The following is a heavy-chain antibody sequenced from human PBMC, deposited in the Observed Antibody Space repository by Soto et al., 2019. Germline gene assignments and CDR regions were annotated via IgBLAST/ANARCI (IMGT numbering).Heavy chain of an antibody. V-gene: IGHV5-51*01. J-gene: IGHJ5*02. CDR1: GYSFTSYW. CDR3: ARGCTVTTDNWFAP. Sequence: GESLKISCKGSGYSFTSYWIGLGRQMPGKGLEWMGISYPGDSDTRYSPSFQGQVTIPADKSISTAYLQWSSLNASDTAMYYCARGCTVTTDNWFAPWGQGTLVTVSS. D-gene: IGHD4-17*01. CDR2: SYPGDSDT.